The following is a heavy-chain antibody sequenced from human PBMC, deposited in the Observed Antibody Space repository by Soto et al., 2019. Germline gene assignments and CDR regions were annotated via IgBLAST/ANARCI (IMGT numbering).Heavy chain of an antibody. CDR3: ARGIDEGVDY. V-gene: IGHV1-8*01. Sequence: ASVKVSCKASGYTFSSFHINWVRQASGQGLEWMGWMNPNNGDTDYAQNFQARVTMTRDTSTSTAYMELTSLTFEDTAIYFCARGIDEGVDYWGQGTLVTVSS. CDR1: GYTFSSFH. CDR2: MNPNNGDT. D-gene: IGHD1-26*01. J-gene: IGHJ4*02.